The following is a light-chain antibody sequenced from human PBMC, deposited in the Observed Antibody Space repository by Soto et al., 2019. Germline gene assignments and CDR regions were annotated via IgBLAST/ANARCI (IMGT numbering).Light chain of an antibody. Sequence: QSVLTQPPSASGSPGQSVTISCTGISSDVGDYNYVSWYQQHPGKAPKLMIYEVNKRPSGVPDRFSGSKSGNTASLTVSGLQAEDEADYYCSSYAGRNNYVFGTGTKATVL. CDR3: SSYAGRNNYV. V-gene: IGLV2-8*01. CDR1: SSDVGDYNY. J-gene: IGLJ1*01. CDR2: EVN.